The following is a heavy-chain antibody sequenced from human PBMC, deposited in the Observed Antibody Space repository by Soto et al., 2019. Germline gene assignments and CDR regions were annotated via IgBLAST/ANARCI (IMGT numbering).Heavy chain of an antibody. Sequence: GGSLRLSWAASECSFRSYWRHWVAQTPGKGLVWVSRSSGDGSSTNYADCVKGRFTISRDNPKNTVYLQIDSLRAEDTSVYYCARSLPGTYGAFDLWGQGTMVTVSS. CDR1: ECSFRSYW. V-gene: IGHV3-74*01. CDR2: SSGDGSST. J-gene: IGHJ3*01. CDR3: ARSLPGTYGAFDL. D-gene: IGHD1-7*01.